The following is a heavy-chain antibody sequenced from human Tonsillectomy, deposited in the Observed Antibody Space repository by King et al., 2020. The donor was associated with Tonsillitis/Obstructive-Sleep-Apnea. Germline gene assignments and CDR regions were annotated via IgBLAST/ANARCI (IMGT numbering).Heavy chain of an antibody. CDR3: ARXSXXVAGNFDY. CDR2: ISSSSSYI. J-gene: IGHJ4*02. CDR1: GFTFTSYS. Sequence: QLVQSGGGLVKPGGSLRLSCAASGFTFTSYSINWVRQAPGKGLEWVSSISSSSSYIYYADSLKGRFTISRDNAKNSLYLQMNSLRAEDTAVYYCARXSXXVAGNFDYWGQXXXVTVSS. D-gene: IGHD6-19*01. V-gene: IGHV3-21*01.